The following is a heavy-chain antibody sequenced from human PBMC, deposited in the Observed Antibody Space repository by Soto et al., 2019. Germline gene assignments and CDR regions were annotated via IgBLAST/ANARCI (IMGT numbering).Heavy chain of an antibody. CDR2: IIPIFGTA. V-gene: IGHV1-69*13. J-gene: IGHJ5*02. Sequence: SVKVSCKASGGSFSSYAISWVRQAPGQGLEWMGGIIPIFGTANYAQKFQGRVTITADESTSTAYMELSSLRSEDTAVYYCARGEPTAAAGNNWFDPWGQGTLVTVSS. D-gene: IGHD6-13*01. CDR1: GGSFSSYA. CDR3: ARGEPTAAAGNNWFDP.